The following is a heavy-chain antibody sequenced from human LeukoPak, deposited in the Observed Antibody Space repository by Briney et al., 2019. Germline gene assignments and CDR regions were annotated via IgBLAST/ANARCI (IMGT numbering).Heavy chain of an antibody. Sequence: GGSLRLPCAASGFTFSDYYMSWIRQAPGKGLEWVSYISSSSSYIYYADSVKGRFTISRDNAKNSLYLQMNSLRAEDTAVYYCARISGSYYEYYYYGMDVWGQGTTVTVSS. D-gene: IGHD1-26*01. J-gene: IGHJ6*02. CDR1: GFTFSDYY. CDR3: ARISGSYYEYYYYGMDV. V-gene: IGHV3-11*06. CDR2: ISSSSSYI.